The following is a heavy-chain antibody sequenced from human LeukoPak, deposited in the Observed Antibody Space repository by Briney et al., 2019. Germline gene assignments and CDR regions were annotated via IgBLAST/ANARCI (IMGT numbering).Heavy chain of an antibody. CDR2: IYTSGST. V-gene: IGHV4-61*02. D-gene: IGHD3-3*01. CDR3: ARVRVLRFLEPPGAFDI. CDR1: GGSISSSSYY. Sequence: SETLSLTCTVSGGSISSSSYYWSWIRQPAGKGLEWIGRIYTSGSTNYNPSLKSRVTISVDTSKNQFSLKLSSVTAADTAVYYCARVRVLRFLEPPGAFDIWGQGTMVTVSS. J-gene: IGHJ3*02.